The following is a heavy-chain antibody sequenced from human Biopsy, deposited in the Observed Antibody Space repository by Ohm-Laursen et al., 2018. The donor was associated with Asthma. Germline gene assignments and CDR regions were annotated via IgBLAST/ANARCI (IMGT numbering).Heavy chain of an antibody. CDR3: ASYEVVTAILPMDV. D-gene: IGHD2-21*02. CDR1: GFSFNRYG. CDR2: ISFDGSNK. V-gene: IGHV3-30*03. J-gene: IGHJ6*02. Sequence: SLRLSCAASGFSFNRYGMHWVRQAPGKGPEWVAVISFDGSNKYYGDSVKGRFTIARDNSKNTVYLQMNSLRAEDTAVYYCASYEVVTAILPMDVWGQGTTVTVSS.